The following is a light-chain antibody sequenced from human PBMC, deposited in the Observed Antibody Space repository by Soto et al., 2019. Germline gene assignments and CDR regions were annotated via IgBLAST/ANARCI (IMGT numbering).Light chain of an antibody. CDR1: SSNIGSNY. CDR3: GAWDAGLNAGV. CDR2: END. J-gene: IGLJ3*02. V-gene: IGLV1-51*02. Sequence: QSVLTQPPSVSAAPGQKVTISCSGGSSNIGSNYVSWFQQFPGTAPKLLIYENDKRPSGIPDRFSGSKSATSATLGIAGLQTEDEADYYCGAWDAGLNAGVFGGGTKLTV.